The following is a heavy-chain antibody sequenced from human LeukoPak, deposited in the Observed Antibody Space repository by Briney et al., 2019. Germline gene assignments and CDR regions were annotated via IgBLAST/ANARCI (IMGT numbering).Heavy chain of an antibody. Sequence: GGSLRLSCAASGFTFSSYWMSWVRQAPGKGLEWVANIKQGGSEKYYVDSVKGRFTISRDNANNSLYLQMNSLRAEDTAVYYCAKDQDPHSYGSGSYAPFDYWGQGTLVTVSS. D-gene: IGHD3-10*01. CDR1: GFTFSSYW. J-gene: IGHJ4*02. CDR3: AKDQDPHSYGSGSYAPFDY. CDR2: IKQGGSEK. V-gene: IGHV3-7*04.